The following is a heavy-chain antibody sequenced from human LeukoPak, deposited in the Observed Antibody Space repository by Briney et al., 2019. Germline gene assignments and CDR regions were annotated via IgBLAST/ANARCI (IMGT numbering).Heavy chain of an antibody. Sequence: ASVKVSCKVSGYTLTELSMHWVRQAPGKGLEWMGGFDPEDGETIYAQKFQGRVTMTEDTSTDTAYMELSSLRSEDTAVYYCATGGWELPNNAFDIWSQGTMVTVSS. CDR3: ATGGWELPNNAFDI. V-gene: IGHV1-24*01. D-gene: IGHD1-26*01. J-gene: IGHJ3*02. CDR1: GYTLTELS. CDR2: FDPEDGET.